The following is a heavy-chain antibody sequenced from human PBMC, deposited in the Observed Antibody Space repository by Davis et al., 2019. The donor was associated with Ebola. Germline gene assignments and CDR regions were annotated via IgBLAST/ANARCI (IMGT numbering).Heavy chain of an antibody. Sequence: GESLKISCATSGFTFNTYPMHWVRQAPGKGLEWVSIIYSGSGGSTYYAASVTGRFTIPRDDSRSTLFLQMNSLRADDTAVYYCPSRTYGSGSYWGQGTLVTVSS. CDR3: PSRTYGSGSY. D-gene: IGHD3-10*01. J-gene: IGHJ4*02. CDR1: GFTFNTYP. V-gene: IGHV3-NL1*01. CDR2: IYSGSGGST.